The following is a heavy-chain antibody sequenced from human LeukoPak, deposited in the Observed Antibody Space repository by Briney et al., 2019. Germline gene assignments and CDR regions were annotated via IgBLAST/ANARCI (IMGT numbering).Heavy chain of an antibody. CDR2: IDWDDDK. CDR1: RFSLSTSGMR. Sequence: SGPALVKPTQTLTLTCTFSRFSLSTSGMRVSWIRQPPGKALEWLARIDWDDDKFYSTSLRTRLTISKDTSKNQVVLTMTNMDPVDTATYYCARYDSSGYWFDYWGQGTLVTVSS. V-gene: IGHV2-70*04. J-gene: IGHJ4*02. D-gene: IGHD3-22*01. CDR3: ARYDSSGYWFDY.